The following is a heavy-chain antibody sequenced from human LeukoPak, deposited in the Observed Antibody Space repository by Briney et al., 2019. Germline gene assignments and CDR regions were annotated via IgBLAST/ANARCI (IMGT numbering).Heavy chain of an antibody. D-gene: IGHD1-26*01. CDR1: GDSISSYY. Sequence: SETLSLTCTVSGDSISSYYWSWIRQPPGEGLEWIGYIYYSGSTNYNPSLKSRVTISVDTSKNQFSLNLSSVTAADTAVYYCAREISSGSYFGYWGQGTLVTVSS. CDR3: AREISSGSYFGY. V-gene: IGHV4-59*01. CDR2: IYYSGST. J-gene: IGHJ4*02.